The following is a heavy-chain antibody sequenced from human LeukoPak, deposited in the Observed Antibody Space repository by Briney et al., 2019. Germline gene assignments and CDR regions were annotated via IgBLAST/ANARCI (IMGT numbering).Heavy chain of an antibody. J-gene: IGHJ4*02. D-gene: IGHD3-16*01. CDR1: GFTFSNYA. CDR2: TSYDGSNK. Sequence: GGSLRLSCAASGFTFSNYAMHWVGQAPDRGLEWVAVTSYDGSNKYYADSVKGRFTISRDNSKNTLYLQMNSLRAEDTAVYYCARTLGPFDYWGQGTLVTVSS. V-gene: IGHV3-30-3*01. CDR3: ARTLGPFDY.